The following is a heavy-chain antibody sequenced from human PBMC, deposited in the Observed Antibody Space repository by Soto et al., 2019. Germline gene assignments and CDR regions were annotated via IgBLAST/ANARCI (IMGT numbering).Heavy chain of an antibody. Sequence: GGSLRLSCAVSGFTFNDYAMSWVRQAPGKGLEWVSTISGGLGSAYYAASVEGRFTISGDSSNNTLSLQMNSLRAEDTAIYYCARGRFTMIVVDLDYWGQGTPVTVSS. CDR3: ARGRFTMIVVDLDY. CDR2: ISGGLGSA. D-gene: IGHD3-22*01. J-gene: IGHJ4*02. V-gene: IGHV3-23*01. CDR1: GFTFNDYA.